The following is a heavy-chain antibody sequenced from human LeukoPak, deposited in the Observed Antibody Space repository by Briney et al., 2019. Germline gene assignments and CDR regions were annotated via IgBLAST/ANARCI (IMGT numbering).Heavy chain of an antibody. J-gene: IGHJ4*02. CDR2: ISSSSSYI. CDR1: GFTFSSYS. CDR3: ARAASGGSSSWYSGEYYFDY. D-gene: IGHD6-13*01. V-gene: IGHV3-21*01. Sequence: PGGSLRLSCAASGFTFSSYSMNWVRQAPGKGLEWVSSISSSSSYIYYADSVKGRFTISRDNAKNSLYLQMNSLRAEDTAVYYCARAASGGSSSWYSGEYYFDYWGQGTLVTVSS.